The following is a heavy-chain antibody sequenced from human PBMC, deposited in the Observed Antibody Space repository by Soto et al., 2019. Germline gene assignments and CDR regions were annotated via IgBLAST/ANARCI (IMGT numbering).Heavy chain of an antibody. CDR2: IYYSGST. Sequence: SETLSLTCTVSGGSISSSSFHWGWIRQPPGKGLEWIGSIYYSGSTYYNPSLKSRVTISVDTSKNQFSLKLSSVTAADTAVYYCARVVYSSSKRFLARWFDPWGQGTLVTVSS. J-gene: IGHJ5*02. CDR1: GGSISSSSFH. D-gene: IGHD6-6*01. CDR3: ARVVYSSSKRFLARWFDP. V-gene: IGHV4-39*07.